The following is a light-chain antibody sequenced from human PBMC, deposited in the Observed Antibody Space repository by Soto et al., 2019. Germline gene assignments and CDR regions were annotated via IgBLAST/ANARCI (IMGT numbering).Light chain of an antibody. CDR1: SSDVGGSNR. CDR2: EVS. J-gene: IGLJ1*01. V-gene: IGLV2-18*02. CDR3: SSYSGTSTDV. Sequence: QSALTQPPSVSGSLGQSVTISCTGTSSDVGGSNRVSWYQQPPGTAPKFMIYEVSNRPSGVPDRFSGSRSGNTASLTISGLQAEDEADYYCSSYSGTSTDVFGTGTKVTVL.